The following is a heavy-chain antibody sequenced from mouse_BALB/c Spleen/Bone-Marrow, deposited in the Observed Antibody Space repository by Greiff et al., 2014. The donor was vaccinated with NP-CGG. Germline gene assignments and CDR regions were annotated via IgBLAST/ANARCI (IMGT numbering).Heavy chain of an antibody. V-gene: IGHV1-5*01. Sequence: VHVKQSGTVLARPGASAKMSCKASGYSFTSYWMYWIKQRPGQGLEWIGAIYPGNSGTSYNQNFKGKAKLTAVTSASTAYMELSSLTNEDSAVYYCTRSITTAVEFDYWGQGTSLTVSP. CDR2: IYPGNSGT. J-gene: IGHJ2*03. CDR1: GYSFTSYW. D-gene: IGHD1-1*01. CDR3: TRSITTAVEFDY.